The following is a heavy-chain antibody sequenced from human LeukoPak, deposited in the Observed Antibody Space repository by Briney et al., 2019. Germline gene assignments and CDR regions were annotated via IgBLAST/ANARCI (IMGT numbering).Heavy chain of an antibody. CDR1: GGSISDASYY. J-gene: IGHJ4*02. Sequence: SETLSLTCIVSGGSISDASYYWGWIRQPPGKGLEWIGYIYYSGSTYYNPSLKSRVTISVDTSKNQFSLKLSSVTAADTAVYYCARGSIRYSVWGQGTLVTVSS. D-gene: IGHD5/OR15-5a*01. V-gene: IGHV4-30-4*08. CDR3: ARGSIRYSV. CDR2: IYYSGST.